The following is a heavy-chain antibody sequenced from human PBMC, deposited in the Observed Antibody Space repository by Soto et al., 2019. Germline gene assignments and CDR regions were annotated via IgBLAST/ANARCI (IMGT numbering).Heavy chain of an antibody. CDR3: ARGRRDIVVVVAAPIPDYYFYGMDV. V-gene: IGHV1-69*06. J-gene: IGHJ6*02. CDR2: IIRIFGTA. D-gene: IGHD2-15*01. Sequence: VASVKVSCKASGCTFSSYAISWVRQAPGQGLEWMGGIIRIFGTANYAQKFQGRVTITADKSTSTAYMELSSLRSEDTAVYYCARGRRDIVVVVAAPIPDYYFYGMDVWGQGTPVTVSS. CDR1: GCTFSSYA.